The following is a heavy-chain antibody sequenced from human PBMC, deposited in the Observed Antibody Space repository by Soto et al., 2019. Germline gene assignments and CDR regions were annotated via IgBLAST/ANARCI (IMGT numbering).Heavy chain of an antibody. CDR2: ISGSGGST. J-gene: IGHJ4*02. Sequence: GGSLRLSCAASGFTFSSYAMSWVRQAPGKGLEWVSAISGSGGSTYYADSVKGRFTISRDSSKNTLYLQMNSLRAEDTAVYYGATGISLIPDSFDNLGQGSLVTVSS. CDR1: GFTFSSYA. D-gene: IGHD2-2*02. CDR3: ATGISLIPDSFDN. V-gene: IGHV3-23*01.